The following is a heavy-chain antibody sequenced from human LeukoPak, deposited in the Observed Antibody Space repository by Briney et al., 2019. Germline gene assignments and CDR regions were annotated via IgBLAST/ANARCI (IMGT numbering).Heavy chain of an antibody. CDR1: GYTFTSYD. D-gene: IGHD3-16*01. CDR2: ISAYNGNT. Sequence: ASVKVSCKASGYTFTSYDISWVRQAPGQGLEWMGWISAYNGNTNCAQKLQGRITMTTDTSTSTAYMELRSLRSDDTAEYYCASNIDDAAFDIWGQGTMVTVSS. J-gene: IGHJ3*02. CDR3: ASNIDDAAFDI. V-gene: IGHV1-18*01.